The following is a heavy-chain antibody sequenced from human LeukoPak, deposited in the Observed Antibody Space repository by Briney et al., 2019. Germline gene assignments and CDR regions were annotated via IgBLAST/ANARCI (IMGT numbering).Heavy chain of an antibody. CDR3: ARDPAGAALFDY. V-gene: IGHV1-2*02. Sequence: ASVKVSFKASGYTFTGYYMHWVRQAPGQGREWMGWINPNSGGTNYAQKFQGRVTMTRDTSISTAYMELSRLRSDDTAVYYCARDPAGAALFDYWGQGTLVTVSS. CDR2: INPNSGGT. CDR1: GYTFTGYY. J-gene: IGHJ4*02. D-gene: IGHD2-15*01.